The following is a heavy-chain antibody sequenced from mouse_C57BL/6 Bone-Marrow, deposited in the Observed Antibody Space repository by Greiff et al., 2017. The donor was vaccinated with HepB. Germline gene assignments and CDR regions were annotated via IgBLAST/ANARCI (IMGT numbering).Heavy chain of an antibody. Sequence: EVMLVESGGGLVKPGGSLKLSCAASGFTFSSYAMSWVRQTPEKRLEWVATISDGGSYTYYPDNVKGRFTISRDNAKNNLYLQMSHLKSEDTAMYYCARGLLRSFAYWGQGTLVTVSA. J-gene: IGHJ3*01. CDR2: ISDGGSYT. D-gene: IGHD1-1*01. CDR1: GFTFSSYA. V-gene: IGHV5-4*03. CDR3: ARGLLRSFAY.